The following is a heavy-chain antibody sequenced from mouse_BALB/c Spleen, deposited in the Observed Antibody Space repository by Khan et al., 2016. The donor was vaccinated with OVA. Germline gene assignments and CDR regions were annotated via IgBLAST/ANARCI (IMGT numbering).Heavy chain of an antibody. CDR1: GYIFTNYG. D-gene: IGHD1-1*01. Sequence: QIQLVQSGPGLKKPGETVKISCKASGYIFTNYGMTWVKQAPGKGLKWMGWINTYTGEPTYADDFKGRFAFSLETSANTAYLQINNLKNEDTATXFCARTLYGSGYDYAMDYWGQGTSVTVSS. CDR2: INTYTGEP. V-gene: IGHV9-3-1*01. CDR3: ARTLYGSGYDYAMDY. J-gene: IGHJ4*01.